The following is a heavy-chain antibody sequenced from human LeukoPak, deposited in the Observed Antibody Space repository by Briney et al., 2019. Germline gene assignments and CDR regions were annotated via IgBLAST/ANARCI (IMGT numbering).Heavy chain of an antibody. J-gene: IGHJ4*02. CDR3: ARVQGSSGWYIFDY. CDR1: GYTFTIFG. V-gene: IGHV1-18*01. Sequence: ASVKVSCKASGYTFTIFGISWVRQAPGQGLEWMGWISAYNANTNFAQNLQGRVTMTTDTSTSTAHMELRSLRSDDTAVYYCARVQGSSGWYIFDYWGQGTLVTVSS. D-gene: IGHD6-19*01. CDR2: ISAYNANT.